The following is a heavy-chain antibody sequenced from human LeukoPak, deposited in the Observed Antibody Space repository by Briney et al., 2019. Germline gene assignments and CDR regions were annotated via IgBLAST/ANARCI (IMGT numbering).Heavy chain of an antibody. Sequence: PGGSLRLSCAASGFTFSNAWMSWVRQAPGKGLEWVGRIKSKTDGGTTDYAAPVKGRFTISRDDSKNTLYLQMNSLKTEDTAVYYCAREGPYYYYYMDVWGKGTTVTISS. J-gene: IGHJ6*03. CDR2: IKSKTDGGTT. V-gene: IGHV3-15*01. CDR1: GFTFSNAW. CDR3: AREGPYYYYYMDV.